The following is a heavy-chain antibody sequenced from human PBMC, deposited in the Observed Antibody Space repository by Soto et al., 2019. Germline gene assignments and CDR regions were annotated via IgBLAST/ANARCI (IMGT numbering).Heavy chain of an antibody. CDR3: ARDLPYYYDSSGYPH. CDR2: ISSSSSYI. J-gene: IGHJ4*02. V-gene: IGHV3-21*01. D-gene: IGHD3-22*01. Sequence: GGSLRLSCAASGFTFSSYSMNWVRQAPGKGLEWVSSISSSSSYIYYADSVKGRFTISRDNAKNSLYLQMNSLRAEDTAVYYCARDLPYYYDSSGYPHWGQGTLVTSPQ. CDR1: GFTFSSYS.